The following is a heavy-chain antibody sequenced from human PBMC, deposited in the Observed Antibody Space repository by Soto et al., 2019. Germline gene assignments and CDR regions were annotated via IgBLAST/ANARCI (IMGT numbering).Heavy chain of an antibody. CDR2: IYYSGST. CDR3: ATGGELGIFLYFDY. J-gene: IGHJ4*02. Sequence: SETLSLTCTVSGGSISSNYWSWIRQPPGRGLEWIGYIYYSGSTNYNPSLKSRVSISVDTSKNQFSLNLTSVTAADTAVYYCATGGELGIFLYFDYWGQGTLVTVSS. V-gene: IGHV4-59*01. D-gene: IGHD3-3*01. CDR1: GGSISSNY.